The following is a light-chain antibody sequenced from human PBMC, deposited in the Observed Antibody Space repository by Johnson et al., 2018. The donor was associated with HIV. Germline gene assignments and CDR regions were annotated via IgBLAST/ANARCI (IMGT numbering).Light chain of an antibody. CDR3: GTWDSGLGAVYV. V-gene: IGLV1-51*01. CDR1: SSNIGNNY. CDR2: DNN. J-gene: IGLJ1*01. Sequence: QSVLSQPPSVSAAPGQTVTISCSGSSSNIGNNYVSWYQQLPGTVPKLLIYDNNKRPSGIPDQFSGSKSGTSATLGITGLQTGDEADYYCGTWDSGLGAVYVFGPGTKVTVL.